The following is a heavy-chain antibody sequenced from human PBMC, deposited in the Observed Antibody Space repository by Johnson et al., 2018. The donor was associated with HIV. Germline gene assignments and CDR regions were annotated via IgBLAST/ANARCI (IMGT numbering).Heavy chain of an antibody. V-gene: IGHV3-9*01. CDR1: GFTFDDYA. CDR2: ISWNGGSI. CDR3: ARGGGWATGAFDI. D-gene: IGHD5-12*01. Sequence: VQLVESGGGLVQPGGSLRLSCAASGFTFDDYAMHWGRQAPGKGLEWVSGISWNGGSIGYADSVKGRVTISRDNSKNTLYLQMNSLRAKDTAVYYCARGGGWATGAFDIWGQGTMVTVSS. J-gene: IGHJ3*02.